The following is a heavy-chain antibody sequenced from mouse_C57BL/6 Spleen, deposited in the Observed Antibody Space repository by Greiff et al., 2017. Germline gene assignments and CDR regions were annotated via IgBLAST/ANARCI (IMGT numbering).Heavy chain of an antibody. J-gene: IGHJ1*03. V-gene: IGHV7-3*01. D-gene: IGHD2-2*01. CDR3: ARYWGLRRWYFDV. Sequence: DVQLVESGGGLVQPGGSLSLSCAASGFTFTDYYMSWVRQPPGKALEWLGFIRNKANGYTTEYSASVKGRFTISRDNSQSILYLQMNALRAEDSATYYCARYWGLRRWYFDVWGTGTTVTVSS. CDR1: GFTFTDYY. CDR2: IRNKANGYTT.